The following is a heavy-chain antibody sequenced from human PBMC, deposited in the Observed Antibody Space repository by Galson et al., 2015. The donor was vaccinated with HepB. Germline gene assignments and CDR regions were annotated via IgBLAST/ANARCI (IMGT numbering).Heavy chain of an antibody. CDR2: ITNSRSYI. V-gene: IGHV3-21*01. CDR3: ARAAAVYFYYGSDV. Sequence: SLRLSCAASGFTFSSYSMHWVRQAPGKGLEWVSAITNSRSYIYYADSVKGRFTISRDNAKNSLYLQMNSLRAEDTAVYYCARAAAVYFYYGSDVWGQGTPVTVSS. D-gene: IGHD6-13*01. CDR1: GFTFSSYS. J-gene: IGHJ6*02.